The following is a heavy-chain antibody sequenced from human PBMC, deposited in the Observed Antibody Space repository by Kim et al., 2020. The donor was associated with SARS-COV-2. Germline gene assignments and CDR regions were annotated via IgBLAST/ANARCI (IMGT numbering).Heavy chain of an antibody. J-gene: IGHJ4*01. D-gene: IGHD6-19*01. V-gene: IGHV3-30*03. CDR2: ISADENNT. CDR3: AREGRSSGWAGTFGY. CDR1: GFTFGSTH. Sequence: GGSLRLSCAGSGFTFGSTHMHWVRQAPGKGLEWVALISADENNTLYIDSVKGRFTISRDNSQNTLFLQIDSLRADDTAVYYCAREGRSSGWAGTFGYWG.